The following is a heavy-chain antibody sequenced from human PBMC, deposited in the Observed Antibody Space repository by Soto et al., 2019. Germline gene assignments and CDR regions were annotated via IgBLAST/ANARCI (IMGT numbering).Heavy chain of an antibody. CDR2: ISAYNGNT. CDR1: GYTFTSYG. D-gene: IGHD2-8*01. CDR3: ARDQGDCTNGVCYSHYYYGMDV. J-gene: IGHJ6*02. V-gene: IGHV1-18*01. Sequence: GASLKVSCKASGYTFTSYGISWVRQAPGQGLEWMGWISAYNGNTNYAQKLQGRVTMTTDTSTSTAYMELRSLRSDDTAVYYCARDQGDCTNGVCYSHYYYGMDVWGQGTTVTVSS.